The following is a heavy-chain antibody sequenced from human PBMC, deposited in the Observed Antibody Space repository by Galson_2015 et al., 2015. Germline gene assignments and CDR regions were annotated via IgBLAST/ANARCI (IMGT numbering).Heavy chain of an antibody. V-gene: IGHV3-74*01. CDR2: INSDGTSK. D-gene: IGHD3-16*01. Sequence: SLRLSCAASGFTFSSDWMHWVRQAPGKRLVWISRINSDGTSKTYADSVKGRFTISRDNAKNTLYLQMNSLRAEDTAVYYCARDPLWDRTVGFDYWGQGTLVTVSS. CDR3: ARDPLWDRTVGFDY. CDR1: GFTFSSDW. J-gene: IGHJ4*02.